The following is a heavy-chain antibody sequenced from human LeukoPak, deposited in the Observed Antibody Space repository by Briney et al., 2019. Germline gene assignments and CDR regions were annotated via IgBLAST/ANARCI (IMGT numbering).Heavy chain of an antibody. CDR3: ARGRGSSWYYVT. J-gene: IGHJ5*02. D-gene: IGHD6-13*01. V-gene: IGHV4-34*01. CDR2: INHSGST. CDR1: GGSFSGYY. Sequence: PSETLSLTCAVYGGSFSGYYWSWIRQPPGEGLEWIGEINHSGSTNYNPSLKSRVTISVDTSKNQFSLKLSSVTAADTAVYYCARGRGSSWYYVTWGQGTLVTVSS.